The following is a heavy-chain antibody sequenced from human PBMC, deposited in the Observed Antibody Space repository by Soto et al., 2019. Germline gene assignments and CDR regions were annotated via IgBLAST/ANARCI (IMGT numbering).Heavy chain of an antibody. CDR1: GFTFSSYA. CDR2: ISGSGGST. Sequence: GGSLRLSCAASGFTFSSYAMSWVRQAPGKGLEWVSAISGSGGSTYYADSVKGRFTISRDNSKNTLYLQMNSLRAEDTAVYYCAKDDVTIFGVVTLRRAPFDPWGQGTLVTVSS. D-gene: IGHD3-3*01. V-gene: IGHV3-23*01. J-gene: IGHJ5*02. CDR3: AKDDVTIFGVVTLRRAPFDP.